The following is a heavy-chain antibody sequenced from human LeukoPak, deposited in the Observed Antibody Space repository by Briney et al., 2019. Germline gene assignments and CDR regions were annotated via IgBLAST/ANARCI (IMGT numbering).Heavy chain of an antibody. V-gene: IGHV4-59*11. J-gene: IGHJ4*02. CDR3: ARVGNYYDSSGYSN. CDR1: GGSISGHY. CDR2: IHYSGRP. Sequence: PSETLSLTCTVSGGSISGHYRTWVRQPPGKGLEWVGQIHYSGRPDYNPSLKSRVTISVDTSKNQYSLKLSSVTAADTAVYYCARVGNYYDSSGYSNWGQGTLVTVSS. D-gene: IGHD3-22*01.